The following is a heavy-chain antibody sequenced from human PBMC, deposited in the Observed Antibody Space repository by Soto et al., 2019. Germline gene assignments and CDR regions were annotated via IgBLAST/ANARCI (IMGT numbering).Heavy chain of an antibody. V-gene: IGHV3-30*18. CDR2: ISYDGSNK. J-gene: IGHJ6*02. D-gene: IGHD6-19*01. CDR1: GYTFSSYG. Sequence: HPGGSLRLSCAASGYTFSSYGMHWVRQAPGKGLEWVALISYDGSNKYYADSVKGRFIISRDNSKNTLYLQMNSLRAEDTAVYYCAKEEGSGWAYYYFYGLDVWGQGTTVTVSS. CDR3: AKEEGSGWAYYYFYGLDV.